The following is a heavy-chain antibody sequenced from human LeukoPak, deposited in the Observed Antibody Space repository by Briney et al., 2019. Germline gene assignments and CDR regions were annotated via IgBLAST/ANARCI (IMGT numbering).Heavy chain of an antibody. Sequence: PSETLSPTCTVSGGSISSGSYYWSWIRQPAGKGLEWIGRMYTSGSTNYNPSLKSRVTISVDTSKNQFSLKLSSVTAADTAVYYCAREGPSSSGPHYWGQGTLVTVSS. CDR1: GGSISSGSYY. J-gene: IGHJ4*02. CDR2: MYTSGST. D-gene: IGHD3-22*01. V-gene: IGHV4-61*02. CDR3: AREGPSSSGPHY.